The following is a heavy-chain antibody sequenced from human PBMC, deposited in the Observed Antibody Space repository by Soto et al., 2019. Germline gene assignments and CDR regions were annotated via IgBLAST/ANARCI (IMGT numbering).Heavy chain of an antibody. V-gene: IGHV4-30-4*01. CDR1: GDSMNGGDYY. Sequence: SENLSLTCTVSGDSMNGGDYYWSWIRQPPGKGLEWMGYIFYSGSTYYNPSLKSRVTISGDMSKNQFSLNLRSVTAADTAAYFCGRDWVHERWLDPWGQGALVTVSS. CDR2: IFYSGST. CDR3: GRDWVHERWLDP. J-gene: IGHJ5*02. D-gene: IGHD1-1*01.